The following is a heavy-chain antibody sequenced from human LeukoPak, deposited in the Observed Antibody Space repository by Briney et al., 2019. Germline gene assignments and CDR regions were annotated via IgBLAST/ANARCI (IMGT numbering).Heavy chain of an antibody. CDR1: GYTFTGYY. J-gene: IGHJ6*03. CDR2: INPNSGGT. D-gene: IGHD3-10*01. Sequence: ASVKVSCKASGYTFTGYYMHWVRQAPGQGLEWMGWINPNSGGTNYAQKFQGRVTMTRDTSISTAYMELSRLRSDDTAVYYCAGDGPYGSGSYYPHSYYYYYMDVWGKGTTVTVSS. V-gene: IGHV1-2*02. CDR3: AGDGPYGSGSYYPHSYYYYYMDV.